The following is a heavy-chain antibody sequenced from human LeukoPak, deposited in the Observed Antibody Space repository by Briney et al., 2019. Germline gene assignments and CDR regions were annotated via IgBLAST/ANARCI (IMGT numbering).Heavy chain of an antibody. J-gene: IGHJ3*02. Sequence: PGGSLRLSCAASGFTLSSYAMSWVRQAPGKGLGWVSAISGSGGSTYYADSVKGRFTISRDNSKNTLYLQMNSLRAEDTAVYYCAKGGDIVVVPAAFDIWGQGTMVTVSS. CDR1: GFTLSSYA. CDR3: AKGGDIVVVPAAFDI. V-gene: IGHV3-23*01. CDR2: ISGSGGST. D-gene: IGHD2-2*01.